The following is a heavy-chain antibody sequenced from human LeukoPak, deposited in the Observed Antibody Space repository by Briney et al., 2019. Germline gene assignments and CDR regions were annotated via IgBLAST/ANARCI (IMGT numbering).Heavy chain of an antibody. J-gene: IGHJ6*02. CDR3: ARQLLWIGDTGAPHYYYGMDA. V-gene: IGHV3-30-3*01. CDR1: GFTFSSYA. Sequence: GGSLRLSCAASGFTFSSYAMHGVRQAPGKGLEWVAVISYDGSNKYYADSVKRRFTISRDNYKNTLYLQMNSLRAEDTAVYYCARQLLWIGDTGAPHYYYGMDAWGQGTTVTVSS. CDR2: ISYDGSNK. D-gene: IGHD3-10*01.